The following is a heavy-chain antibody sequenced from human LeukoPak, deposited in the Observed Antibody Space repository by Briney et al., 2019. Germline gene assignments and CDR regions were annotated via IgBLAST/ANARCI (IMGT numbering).Heavy chain of an antibody. D-gene: IGHD3-3*01. Sequence: GGSLRLSCAASGFTFSSYAMSWVRQAPGKGLEWVSAISGSGGSTYYADSVKGRFTISRDNSKNTLYLQMNSLRAEDTAVYYCAKDLAHYDFWSGYPYYFDYWGQGTLVTVSS. CDR1: GFTFSSYA. J-gene: IGHJ4*02. CDR2: ISGSGGST. CDR3: AKDLAHYDFWSGYPYYFDY. V-gene: IGHV3-23*01.